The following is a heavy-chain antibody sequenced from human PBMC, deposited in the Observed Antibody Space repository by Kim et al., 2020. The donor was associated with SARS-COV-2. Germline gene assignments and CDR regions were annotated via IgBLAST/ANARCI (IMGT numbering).Heavy chain of an antibody. CDR3: ARDWNWGIDV. CDR2: IIVTDAI. Sequence: GGSLRLSCAASGFTFTTYNMDGVRQAPGKVLEWIAYIIVTDAIYYADSVKGRFTISRDYAKNSLDLQMNSLRDEDTAVYYCARDWNWGIDVWGQGTLVTVSS. D-gene: IGHD7-27*01. J-gene: IGHJ4*02. CDR1: GFTFTTYN. V-gene: IGHV3-48*02.